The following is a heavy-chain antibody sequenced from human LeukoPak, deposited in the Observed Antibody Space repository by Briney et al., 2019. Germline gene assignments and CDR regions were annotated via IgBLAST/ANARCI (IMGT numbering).Heavy chain of an antibody. CDR3: ARSEYEYGYGHWGLDV. V-gene: IGHV3-74*01. CDR2: VKGDGSHT. J-gene: IGHJ6*02. D-gene: IGHD3-16*01. Sequence: PGGSLRLPCAASGFTFTTYWMHWVRQAPGKGLVWVSRVKGDGSHTNYAESVTGRFTISRDNAKNTVYLQMNSLRAEDTAVYYCARSEYEYGYGHWGLDVWGQGTTVTVSS. CDR1: GFTFTTYW.